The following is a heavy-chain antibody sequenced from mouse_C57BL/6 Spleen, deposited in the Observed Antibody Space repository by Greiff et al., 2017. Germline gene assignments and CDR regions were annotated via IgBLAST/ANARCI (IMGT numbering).Heavy chain of an antibody. J-gene: IGHJ2*01. CDR1: GYTFTSYW. Sequence: QVQLQQPGAELVMPGASVKLSCKASGYTFTSYWMHWVKQRPGQGLEWIGEIDPSDSYTNYNHKFKGKSTLTVDKSSSTAYMQLSRLTSEDSAVYYCARGRGYYFDYWGQGTTLTVSS. CDR2: IDPSDSYT. V-gene: IGHV1-69*01. CDR3: ARGRGYYFDY.